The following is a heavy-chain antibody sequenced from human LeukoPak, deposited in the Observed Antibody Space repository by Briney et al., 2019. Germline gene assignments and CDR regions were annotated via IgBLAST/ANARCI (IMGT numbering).Heavy chain of an antibody. J-gene: IGHJ5*02. Sequence: ASVKVSCKASGYTFTSYYMHWVRRAPGQGLEWMGWINPNSGGTNYAQQFQGRLTMTRDTSISTAYMELSRLTSDDTAVYYCARVLYHDVLAGYYNWFDPWGQGTLVTVSS. CDR2: INPNSGGT. CDR3: ARVLYHDVLAGYYNWFDP. V-gene: IGHV1-2*02. CDR1: GYTFTSYY. D-gene: IGHD3-9*01.